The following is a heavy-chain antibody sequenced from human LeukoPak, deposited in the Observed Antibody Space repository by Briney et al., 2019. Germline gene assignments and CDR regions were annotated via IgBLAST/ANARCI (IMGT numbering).Heavy chain of an antibody. CDR1: GFTFSSCA. V-gene: IGHV3-30*04. Sequence: PGRSLRLSCAASGFTFSSCAMHWVRQAPGKGLEWVAVISYDGSNKYYADSVKGRFTISRDNSKNTLYLQMNSLRAEDTAVYYCARNSGSYYYFDYWGQGTLVTVSS. J-gene: IGHJ4*02. D-gene: IGHD1-26*01. CDR3: ARNSGSYYYFDY. CDR2: ISYDGSNK.